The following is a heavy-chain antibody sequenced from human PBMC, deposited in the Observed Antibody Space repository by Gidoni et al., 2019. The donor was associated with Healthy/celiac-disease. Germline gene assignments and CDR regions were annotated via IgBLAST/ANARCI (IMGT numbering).Heavy chain of an antibody. J-gene: IGHJ3*02. Sequence: QVQLVESGGGVVQPGRSLRLSCAASGFTFSSYAMHWVRQAPGKGLEWVAVISYDGSNKYYADSVKGRFTISRDNSKNTLYLQMNSLRAEDTAVNYCAREYYYDSSGYYPDAFDIWGQGTMVTVPS. CDR3: AREYYYDSSGYYPDAFDI. D-gene: IGHD3-22*01. V-gene: IGHV3-30*04. CDR1: GFTFSSYA. CDR2: ISYDGSNK.